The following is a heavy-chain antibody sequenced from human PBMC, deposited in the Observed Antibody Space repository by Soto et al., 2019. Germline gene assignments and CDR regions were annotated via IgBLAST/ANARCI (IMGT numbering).Heavy chain of an antibody. D-gene: IGHD3-3*01. CDR3: ARGASVLRFLEWLKDYYYYYYMDV. CDR1: GYTFPSYD. J-gene: IGHJ6*03. Sequence: GASVKVSCKASGYTFPSYDINWVRQATGQGLEWMGWMNPNSGNTGYAQKFQGRVTMTRNTSISTAYMELSSLRSEDTAVYYCARGASVLRFLEWLKDYYYYYYMDVWGKGTTVTVSS. CDR2: MNPNSGNT. V-gene: IGHV1-8*01.